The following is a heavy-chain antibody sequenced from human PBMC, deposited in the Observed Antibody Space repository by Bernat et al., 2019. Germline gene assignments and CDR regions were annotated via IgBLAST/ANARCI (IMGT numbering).Heavy chain of an antibody. V-gene: IGHV3-30*03. D-gene: IGHD7-27*01. CDR3: ATPGERWPPNAGLDF. J-gene: IGHJ4*02. CDR2: MSYDGSNK. CDR1: GFTFSTYG. Sequence: QAQLVESGGGVVQPGRSLRLSCAASGFTFSTYGMHWVRQAPGKGLEWVAVMSYDGSNKHYADSVKGRFTISRDNSKNTLYLQMNSLRTEDSAEYYCATPGERWPPNAGLDFWGQGTLVTVSS.